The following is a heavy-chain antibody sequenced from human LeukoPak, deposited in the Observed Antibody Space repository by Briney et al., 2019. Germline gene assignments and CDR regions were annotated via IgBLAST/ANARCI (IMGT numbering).Heavy chain of an antibody. CDR2: IGGSGGST. CDR1: GFTFSSYA. Sequence: TGGSLRLSCAASGFTFSSYAMSWVRQAPGKGLEWVSAIGGSGGSTYYADSVKGRFTISRDNSKNMLYLQMNSLRAEDTAVYYCAKARSAVRGVIGCFDYWGQGTLVTVSS. V-gene: IGHV3-23*01. J-gene: IGHJ4*02. D-gene: IGHD3-10*01. CDR3: AKARSAVRGVIGCFDY.